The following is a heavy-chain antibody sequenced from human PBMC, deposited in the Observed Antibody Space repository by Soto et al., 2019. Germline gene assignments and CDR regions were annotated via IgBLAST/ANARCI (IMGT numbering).Heavy chain of an antibody. CDR2: TYYRSKWYN. CDR1: GDSVSSNSAA. D-gene: IGHD7-27*01. Sequence: SQTLSRTCAISGDSVSSNSAAWNWIRQCPSRGLEWLGRTYYRSKWYNDYAVSVKSRITINPDTSKNQFSLQLNSVTPEDTAVYYCASDRSWGTPFAGGKVHFIGMVVWGQGTTLTV. V-gene: IGHV6-1*01. J-gene: IGHJ6*01. CDR3: ASDRSWGTPFAGGKVHFIGMVV.